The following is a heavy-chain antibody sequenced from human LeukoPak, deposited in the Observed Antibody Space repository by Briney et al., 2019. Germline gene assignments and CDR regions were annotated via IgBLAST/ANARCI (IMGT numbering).Heavy chain of an antibody. CDR3: LRQGRGSPPR. CDR1: GYTLSKLS. Sequence: AASVKVSCNVSGYTLSKLSMHWVRQAPGKGLEWMGGFDPEHSETIYAQKLQGRVTMTEDTSTETAYMELSALRSDDTAVYYCLRQGRGSPPRWGQGTLVTVSS. CDR2: FDPEHSET. J-gene: IGHJ4*02. D-gene: IGHD1-26*01. V-gene: IGHV1-24*01.